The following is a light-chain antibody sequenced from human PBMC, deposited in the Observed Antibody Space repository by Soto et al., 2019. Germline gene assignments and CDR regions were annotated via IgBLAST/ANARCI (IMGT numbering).Light chain of an antibody. CDR1: QSVSSY. Sequence: EIVLTQSPATLSLSPGERATLSCRASQSVSSYLAWYQQKPGQAPRLLIFDASNRATGTPARFSGSGSGTDFILTISSLEPEDFAVYYCQEYYSSLRAFGQGTRVEIK. CDR3: QEYYSSLRA. J-gene: IGKJ1*01. CDR2: DAS. V-gene: IGKV3-11*01.